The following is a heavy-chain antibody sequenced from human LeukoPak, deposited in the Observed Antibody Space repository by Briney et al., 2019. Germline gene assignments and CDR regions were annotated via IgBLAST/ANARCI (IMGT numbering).Heavy chain of an antibody. Sequence: GASVKVSCKVSGYTLTELSMHWVRQAPGKGLEWMGGFDPEDGETIYAQKFQGRVTMTEETSTDTAYMELSSLRSEDTAVYYCATVVMVARGMNWFDPWGQGTLVTVSS. CDR1: GYTLTELS. CDR3: ATVVMVARGMNWFDP. J-gene: IGHJ5*02. D-gene: IGHD2-15*01. CDR2: FDPEDGET. V-gene: IGHV1-24*01.